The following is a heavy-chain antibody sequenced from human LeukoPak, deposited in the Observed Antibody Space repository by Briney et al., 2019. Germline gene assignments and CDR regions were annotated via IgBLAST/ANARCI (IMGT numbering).Heavy chain of an antibody. V-gene: IGHV3-33*06. CDR3: AKEGGYCSGGRCYWDAFDI. D-gene: IGHD2-15*01. J-gene: IGHJ3*02. CDR2: IWCDGSKK. Sequence: PGGSLRLSCAASGFTFSSYNMHWVRQAPGKGLEWVAVIWCDGSKKYYADSVKGRFTISRDNSKNTLYLQMNSLRAEDTAVYYCAKEGGYCSGGRCYWDAFDIWGQGTMVTVSS. CDR1: GFTFSSYN.